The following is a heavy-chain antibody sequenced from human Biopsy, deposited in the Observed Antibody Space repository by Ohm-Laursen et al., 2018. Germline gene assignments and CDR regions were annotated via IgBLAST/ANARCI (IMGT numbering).Heavy chain of an antibody. CDR2: IYGSGST. V-gene: IGHV4-4*07. CDR1: GDSISSDY. J-gene: IGHJ6*02. CDR3: AREGLDWDNRRYKGLDV. Sequence: SDTLSLTCSVSGDSISSDYWTWIRRPAGKGLEWIGRIYGSGSTNYNPSLRGRVTSSGDTSKNQVSLRLRSVTAADTAVYYCAREGLDWDNRRYKGLDVWGQGATVIVSS. D-gene: IGHD1/OR15-1a*01.